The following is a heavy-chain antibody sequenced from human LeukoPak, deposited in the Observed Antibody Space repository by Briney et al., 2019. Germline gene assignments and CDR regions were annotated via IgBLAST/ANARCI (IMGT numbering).Heavy chain of an antibody. V-gene: IGHV3-7*01. J-gene: IGHJ6*02. D-gene: IGHD1-14*01. CDR3: AREDHDYYYYGMDV. CDR1: GFTFSSYG. CDR2: IEHDGSEK. Sequence: GRSLRLSCAASGFTFSSYGMHWVRQAPGKGLEWVANIEHDGSEKYFVDSVKGRFTISGDNAKKSVYLQMHSLRAEDTAVYYCAREDHDYYYYGMDVWGQGTTVTVSS.